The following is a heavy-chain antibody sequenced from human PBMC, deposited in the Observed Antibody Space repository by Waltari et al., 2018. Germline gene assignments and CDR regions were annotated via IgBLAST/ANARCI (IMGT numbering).Heavy chain of an antibody. V-gene: IGHV4-61*02. J-gene: IGHJ4*02. D-gene: IGHD1-26*01. CDR2: IYTSGST. CDR3: ARESPSGSMPLILYYFDY. Sequence: QVQLQESGPGLVKPSQTLSLTCTVSGGSISSGSYYWSWIRQPAGKGLEWIGRIYTSGSTNYHPSLKSRVTISVDTSKNQFSLKLSSVTAADTAVYYCARESPSGSMPLILYYFDYWGQGTLVTVSS. CDR1: GGSISSGSYY.